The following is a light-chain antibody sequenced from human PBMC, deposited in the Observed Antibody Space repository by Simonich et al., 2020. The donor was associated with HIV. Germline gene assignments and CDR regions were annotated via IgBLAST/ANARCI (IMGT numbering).Light chain of an antibody. Sequence: DIQMTQSPSTLSASVGDRVTITCRASQSISSWLAWYQQKPGKAPQLLIYQASSLESGVPSRFSGSGSGTDYTLTISSLQPEDVATYCCQQFYTSVLTFGGGTKVEIK. V-gene: IGKV1-5*03. CDR3: QQFYTSVLT. J-gene: IGKJ4*01. CDR1: QSISSW. CDR2: QAS.